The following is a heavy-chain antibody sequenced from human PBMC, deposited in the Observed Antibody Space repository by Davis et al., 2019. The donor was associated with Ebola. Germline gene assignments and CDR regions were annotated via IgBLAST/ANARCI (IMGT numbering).Heavy chain of an antibody. CDR3: ARFNWVAYYFDS. CDR2: VSSDGSTT. V-gene: IGHV3-30-3*01. D-gene: IGHD1-1*01. CDR1: EFTFSDYA. J-gene: IGHJ4*02. Sequence: GGSLRLSCAASEFTFSDYAMHWVRQAPGKGLEWVALVSSDGSTTYYSDSVRGRFTISRDNSKNSVYLQMNSLRPEDTALYYCARFNWVAYYFDSWGQGTLVTVSS.